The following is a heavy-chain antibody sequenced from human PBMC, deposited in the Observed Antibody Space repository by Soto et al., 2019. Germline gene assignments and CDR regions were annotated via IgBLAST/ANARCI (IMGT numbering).Heavy chain of an antibody. Sequence: QVQLVQSGAEVKKPGSSVKVSCKASGGTFSSYAISWVRQAPGQGLEWMGGIIPIFGTANYAQKFRGRVTITADESTSTAYMELSSLRSEDTAVYYCARDLVSRGSGSYYVDYYYYGMDVWGQGTTVTVSS. CDR1: GGTFSSYA. V-gene: IGHV1-69*01. CDR3: ARDLVSRGSGSYYVDYYYYGMDV. D-gene: IGHD3-10*01. J-gene: IGHJ6*02. CDR2: IIPIFGTA.